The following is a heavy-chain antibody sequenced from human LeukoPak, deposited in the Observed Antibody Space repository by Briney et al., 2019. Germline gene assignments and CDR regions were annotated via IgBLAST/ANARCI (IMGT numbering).Heavy chain of an antibody. D-gene: IGHD3-22*01. J-gene: IGHJ4*02. CDR3: ARVLSGSNFDY. V-gene: IGHV4-4*02. CDR1: GGSINSNNW. CDR2: IFHSGGT. Sequence: SETLSLSCAVSGGSINSNNWWSWVRQPPEKGLEWIGEIFHSGGTNYNPSLKSRVTISVDKPKNQFSLKLSSVTAADTAVYYCARVLSGSNFDYWGQGTLVTVSS.